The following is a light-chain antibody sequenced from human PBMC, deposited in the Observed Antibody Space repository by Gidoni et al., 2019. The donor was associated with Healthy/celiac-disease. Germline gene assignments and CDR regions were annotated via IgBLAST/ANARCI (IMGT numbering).Light chain of an antibody. CDR3: SSYTSSSTLV. CDR2: DVS. CDR1: RSDVGGYNY. Sequence: QSALTHPASVSGAPGQSITISCTGTRSDVGGYNYVSWYQQHPGKAHKLMIYDVSNRPIGVSNRFSGCKSGNTASLTISGLQAEDEADYYCSSYTSSSTLVFGTGTKVTVL. J-gene: IGLJ1*01. V-gene: IGLV2-14*01.